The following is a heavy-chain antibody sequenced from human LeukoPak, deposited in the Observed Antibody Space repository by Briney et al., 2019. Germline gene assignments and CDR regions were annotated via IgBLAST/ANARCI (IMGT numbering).Heavy chain of an antibody. CDR3: AKSPPYYDFWSGYFDY. J-gene: IGHJ4*02. CDR2: ISGSGGST. Sequence: GGSLRLSCAASGFTFSSYAMHWVRQAPGKGLEWVSAISGSGGSTYYADSVKGRFTISRDNSKNTLYLQMNSLRAEDTAVYYCAKSPPYYDFWSGYFDYWGQGTLVTVSS. CDR1: GFTFSSYA. D-gene: IGHD3-3*01. V-gene: IGHV3-23*01.